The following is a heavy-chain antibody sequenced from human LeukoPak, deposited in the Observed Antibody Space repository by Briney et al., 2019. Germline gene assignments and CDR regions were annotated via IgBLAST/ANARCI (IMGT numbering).Heavy chain of an antibody. V-gene: IGHV3-66*01. CDR2: IYSIGST. CDR3: VNSVVVRGVIRPY. CDR1: GFTVSSNY. J-gene: IGHJ4*02. D-gene: IGHD3-10*01. Sequence: PGGSLRLSCVASGFTVSSNYMSWVRQAPGKGLEWVSVIYSIGSTYYADSVRGRFTISRDNSQNTLYLQMNSLRGEDTAVYYCVNSVVVRGVIRPYWGQGTLVTVSS.